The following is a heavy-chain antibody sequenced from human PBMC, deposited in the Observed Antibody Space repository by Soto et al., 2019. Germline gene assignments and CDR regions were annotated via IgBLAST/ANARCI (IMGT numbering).Heavy chain of an antibody. V-gene: IGHV4-59*01. Sequence: PSETLSLTCTVSGGSISSYYWSWIRQPPGKGLEWIGYIYYSGSTNYNPSLKSRVTISVDTSKNQFSLKLSSVTAADTAVYYCASFSSSWYEVYYFDYWGQGTLVTVSS. D-gene: IGHD6-13*01. CDR2: IYYSGST. J-gene: IGHJ4*02. CDR1: GGSISSYY. CDR3: ASFSSSWYEVYYFDY.